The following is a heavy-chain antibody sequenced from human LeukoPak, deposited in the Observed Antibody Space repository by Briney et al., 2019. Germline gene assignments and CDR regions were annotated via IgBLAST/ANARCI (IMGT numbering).Heavy chain of an antibody. V-gene: IGHV1-69*13. CDR2: IIPIFATA. CDR1: GGTFSSYA. CDR3: ARRSSGWYTLDY. Sequence: SVKVSCKASGGTFSSYAISWVRQAPGQGLEWMGGIIPIFATANYAQKFQGRVTITADESTSTAYMELSSLRSEDTAVYYCARRSSGWYTLDYWGQGTLVTVSS. D-gene: IGHD6-19*01. J-gene: IGHJ4*02.